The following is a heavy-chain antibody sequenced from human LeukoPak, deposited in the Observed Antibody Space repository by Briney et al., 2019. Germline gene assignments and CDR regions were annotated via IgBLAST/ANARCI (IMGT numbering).Heavy chain of an antibody. Sequence: GGSLRLSCAASGFTVSSNYMSWVRQAPGKGLEWVSVIYSGGSTYYADSVKGRFAISRDNSKNTLYLQMNSLRAEDTAVYYCAREKPDGAYSSSWYYFDYWGQGTLVTVSS. CDR1: GFTVSSNY. V-gene: IGHV3-66*01. D-gene: IGHD6-13*01. CDR3: AREKPDGAYSSSWYYFDY. CDR2: IYSGGST. J-gene: IGHJ4*02.